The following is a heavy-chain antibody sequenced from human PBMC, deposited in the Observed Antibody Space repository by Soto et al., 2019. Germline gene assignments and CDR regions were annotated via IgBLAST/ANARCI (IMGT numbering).Heavy chain of an antibody. CDR1: GYTFTSYA. CDR2: INDGNGNT. CDR3: ARDLQADY. Sequence: QVQLVQSGAEVKKPGASVKVSCKASGYTFTSYAMHWVRQASGQRLEWMGWINDGNGNTKYSQKFQGRVTITRYTSPSTAYMELSSLRSEDTAVYYCARDLQADYWGQGSLVTVSS. V-gene: IGHV1-3*01. J-gene: IGHJ4*02.